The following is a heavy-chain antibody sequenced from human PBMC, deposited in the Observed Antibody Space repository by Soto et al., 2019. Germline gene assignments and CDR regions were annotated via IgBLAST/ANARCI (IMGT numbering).Heavy chain of an antibody. CDR3: ARDRIRNHNSYGMDV. CDR2: IKQNGSEK. J-gene: IGHJ6*02. CDR1: GFTFSSYW. V-gene: IGHV3-7*01. D-gene: IGHD3-3*02. Sequence: GGSLRLSCAASGFTFSSYWMSWVRQAPGKGLEWVANIKQNGSEKYYVDSVKGRFTISRDNAKNSLYLQMNSLRAEDTAVYYCARDRIRNHNSYGMDVWCQRTTVT.